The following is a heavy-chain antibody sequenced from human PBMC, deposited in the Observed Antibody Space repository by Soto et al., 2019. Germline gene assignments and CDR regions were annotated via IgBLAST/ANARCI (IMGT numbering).Heavy chain of an antibody. J-gene: IGHJ4*02. CDR3: ARDLTKVVRGIDY. CDR2: MSFDGYDK. CDR1: GFTFSSYA. D-gene: IGHD3-10*01. Sequence: QVQLVESGGGVVQPGRSLRLSCAASGFTFSSYAMHWVRQAPGKGLEWVAAMSFDGYDKYYADSVKGRFTISRDNSMDTMYLQMTRLSAEDTAVYYCARDLTKVVRGIDYWGQGTLVTVSS. V-gene: IGHV3-30-3*01.